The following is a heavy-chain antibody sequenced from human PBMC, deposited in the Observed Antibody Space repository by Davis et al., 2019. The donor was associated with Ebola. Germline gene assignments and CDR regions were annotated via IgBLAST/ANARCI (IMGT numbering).Heavy chain of an antibody. CDR3: ARDSPPKAGTAPYFDY. CDR1: GFTVSSNY. CDR2: ISSSSSYI. D-gene: IGHD6-19*01. V-gene: IGHV3-21*01. Sequence: PGGSLRLSCAASGFTVSSNYMSWVRQAPGKGLEWVSSISSSSSYIYYADSVKGRFTISRDNAKNSLYLQMNSLRAEDTAVYYCARDSPPKAGTAPYFDYWGQGTLVTVSS. J-gene: IGHJ4*02.